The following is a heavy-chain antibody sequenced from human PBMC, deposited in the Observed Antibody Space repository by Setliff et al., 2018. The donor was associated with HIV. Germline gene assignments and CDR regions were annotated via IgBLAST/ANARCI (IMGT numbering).Heavy chain of an antibody. Sequence: SETLSLTCTVSGVSISSGYYYWSWIRQPAGKGLEWIGRIDTSGRTDYNPSLRSRVTISVDTSKNQFSLKLSSVAAADTAVYYCARGVAVGATGGGYWGQGTLVTVSS. CDR1: GVSISSGYYY. J-gene: IGHJ4*02. CDR2: IDTSGRT. CDR3: ARGVAVGATGGGY. V-gene: IGHV4-61*02. D-gene: IGHD1-26*01.